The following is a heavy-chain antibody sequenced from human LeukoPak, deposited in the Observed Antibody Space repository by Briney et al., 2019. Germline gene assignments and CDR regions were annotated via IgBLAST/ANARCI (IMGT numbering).Heavy chain of an antibody. Sequence: SVKASCKASGFTFTRSAMQWVRQARGQRLEWVGWIVVGSGNTNYAQKFQERVTITRDMSTSTAYMELSSLRSEDTAVYYCAAYCGGDCPIDYWGQGTLVTVSS. D-gene: IGHD2-21*02. J-gene: IGHJ4*02. CDR3: AAYCGGDCPIDY. V-gene: IGHV1-58*02. CDR1: GFTFTRSA. CDR2: IVVGSGNT.